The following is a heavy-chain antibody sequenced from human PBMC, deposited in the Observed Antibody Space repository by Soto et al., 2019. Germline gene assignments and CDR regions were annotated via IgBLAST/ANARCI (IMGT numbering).Heavy chain of an antibody. J-gene: IGHJ5*02. V-gene: IGHV3-74*01. CDR3: ARGGLWAYWLDP. Sequence: EVQLVESGGGLVQPGGSLRLSCAASELTLTNYWMHWVRQAPGKGLVWVSRINSAGTTLNYADSVKGRFTVSRDNAKNTLYLQMNSLRVEDTAVYYCARGGLWAYWLDPWCQGTLVTVSS. D-gene: IGHD3-10*01. CDR2: INSAGTTL. CDR1: ELTLTNYW.